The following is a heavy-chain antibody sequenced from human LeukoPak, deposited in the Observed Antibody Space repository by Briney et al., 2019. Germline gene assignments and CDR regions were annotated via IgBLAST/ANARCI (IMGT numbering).Heavy chain of an antibody. D-gene: IGHD1-26*01. Sequence: SETLSLTCSVSGGSIRSSDDYWGFVRQTPGKGLEWMGSIYYTGSSHYNPSLKSRATISVDTSKNQFSLKLTSVTAVDTAVYYCTGIATGNYWYFDLWGRGTLVTVSS. CDR2: IYYTGSS. CDR1: GGSIRSSDDY. J-gene: IGHJ2*01. V-gene: IGHV4-39*07. CDR3: TGIATGNYWYFDL.